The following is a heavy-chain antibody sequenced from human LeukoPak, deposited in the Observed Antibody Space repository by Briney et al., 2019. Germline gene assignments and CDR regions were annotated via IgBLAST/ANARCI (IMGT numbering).Heavy chain of an antibody. V-gene: IGHV3-64D*06. J-gene: IGHJ4*02. CDR2: ITSNGGGT. D-gene: IGHD2-2*01. Sequence: PGGSLRLSCAASGFTFSSDAMNWVRQAPGKGLEYVSAITSNGGGTYYADSVKGRFTISRDNSKYTLYLPMSRLRAEDTAVYYCVKGRCSGSRCYGGDYWGQGTLVTVSS. CDR3: VKGRCSGSRCYGGDY. CDR1: GFTFSSDA.